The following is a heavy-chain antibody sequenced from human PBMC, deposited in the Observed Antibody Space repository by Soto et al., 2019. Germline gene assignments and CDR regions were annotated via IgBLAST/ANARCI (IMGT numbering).Heavy chain of an antibody. V-gene: IGHV1-69*01. Sequence: QVQLVQSGAEVKKPGSSVKVSCKASGGTFSSYAISWVRQAPGQGLEWMGGIIPIFGTANYAQKFQGRVTITADESTSTAYMELSSLRSEDTAVYYWARSAGYSRFFGNWFDPWGQGTLVTVSS. J-gene: IGHJ5*02. CDR2: IIPIFGTA. CDR3: ARSAGYSRFFGNWFDP. D-gene: IGHD3-22*01. CDR1: GGTFSSYA.